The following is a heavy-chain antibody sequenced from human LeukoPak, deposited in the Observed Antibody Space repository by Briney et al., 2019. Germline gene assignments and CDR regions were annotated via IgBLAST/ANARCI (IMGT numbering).Heavy chain of an antibody. CDR2: ISGPSDYI. CDR3: ARRTTIAAPYYYYMDV. Sequence: PGGSLRLSCAASGFTFSTYTMNWVRQAPGKGLEWVSSISGPSDYIYYADSVKGRFTISRDNAKNSLYLQMNSLRAEDTAVYFCARRTTIAAPYYYYMDVWGKGTTVTVSS. V-gene: IGHV3-21*01. D-gene: IGHD6-6*01. J-gene: IGHJ6*03. CDR1: GFTFSTYT.